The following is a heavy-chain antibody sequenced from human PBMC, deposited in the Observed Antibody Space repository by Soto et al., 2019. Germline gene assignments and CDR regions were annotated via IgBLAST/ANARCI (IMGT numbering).Heavy chain of an antibody. V-gene: IGHV1-18*04. CDR2: ISAYNGNT. CDR1: GYTFTSYG. CDR3: ARVSKDTAMVTGDY. D-gene: IGHD5-18*01. Sequence: ASVKVSCKASGYTFTSYGISWVRQAPGQGLEWMGWISAYNGNTNYAQKLQGRVTMTTDTSTSTAYMELRGLRSDDTAVYYCARVSKDTAMVTGDYWGQGTLVTVSS. J-gene: IGHJ4*02.